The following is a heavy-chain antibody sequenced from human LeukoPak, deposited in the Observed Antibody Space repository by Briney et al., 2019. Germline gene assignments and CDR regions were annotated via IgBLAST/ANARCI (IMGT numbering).Heavy chain of an antibody. CDR3: ARHGSAGTSDYYMDV. CDR1: GCSFTSYW. V-gene: IGHV5-51*01. Sequence: GESLKISCKGSGCSFTSYWIGWVRQMPGKGLEWMGIIYPGDSDTRYSPSFQGQVTISADKSISTAYLQWSSLKASDTAMYYCARHGSAGTSDYYMDVWGKGTTVTVSS. D-gene: IGHD1-7*01. CDR2: IYPGDSDT. J-gene: IGHJ6*03.